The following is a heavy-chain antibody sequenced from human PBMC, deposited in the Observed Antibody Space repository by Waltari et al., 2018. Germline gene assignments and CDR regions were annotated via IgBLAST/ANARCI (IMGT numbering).Heavy chain of an antibody. CDR1: GFTFSSYA. J-gene: IGHJ5*02. Sequence: EVQLVESGGGLVQPGVSLRLSCAASGFTFSSYAMSWVRQAPGKGLEWMGIIYPGDSATNYSPSFQGQVTISADKSISTAYLQWSSLKASDTAMYYCARHRGEYQLLDWFDPWGQGTLVTVSS. CDR2: IYPGDSAT. V-gene: IGHV5-51*01. CDR3: ARHRGEYQLLDWFDP. D-gene: IGHD2-2*01.